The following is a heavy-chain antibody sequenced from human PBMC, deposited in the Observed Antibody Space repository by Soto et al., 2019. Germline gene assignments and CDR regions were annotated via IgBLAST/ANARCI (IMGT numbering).Heavy chain of an antibody. CDR2: IYSGAAT. D-gene: IGHD2-15*01. Sequence: EVQLVESGGGLVQPGGSLRLSCAASGFTVSTSYLSWVRQSPGRGLEWVLVIYSGAATYYADSMKGRFTVSRDNSKNTLYLQMDSLRAEDTAVYYCARARAGSCSGGSCYWAFDYWGQGTLVTVSS. V-gene: IGHV3-66*01. J-gene: IGHJ4*02. CDR3: ARARAGSCSGGSCYWAFDY. CDR1: GFTVSTSY.